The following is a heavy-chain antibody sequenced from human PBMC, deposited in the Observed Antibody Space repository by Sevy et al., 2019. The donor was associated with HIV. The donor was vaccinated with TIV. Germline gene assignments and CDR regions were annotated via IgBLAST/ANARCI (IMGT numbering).Heavy chain of an antibody. J-gene: IGHJ4*02. D-gene: IGHD4-17*01. CDR1: GFMFSSYE. Sequence: GGSLRLSCAASGFMFSSYEMNWVRQAPGKGLEWILYISSSSNTIYYADSVKGRFTISRDNAKNSLYLQMNSLRTDDTAVYYCARDLPPSATTVAHFDYWGPGTLVTVSS. CDR3: ARDLPPSATTVAHFDY. V-gene: IGHV3-48*03. CDR2: ISSSSNTI.